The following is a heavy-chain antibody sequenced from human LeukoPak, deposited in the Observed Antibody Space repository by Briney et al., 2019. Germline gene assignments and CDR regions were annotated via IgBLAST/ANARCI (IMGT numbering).Heavy chain of an antibody. J-gene: IGHJ4*02. CDR2: IRYDGSNK. CDR3: ANHERPSIAAAATGDY. Sequence: GGSLRLSCAASGFTFSSYGMHWVRQAPGKGLEWVAFIRYDGSNKYYADSVKGRFTISRDNSKNTLYLQMNSLRAEDTAVYYCANHERPSIAAAATGDYWGQGTLVTVSS. V-gene: IGHV3-30*02. D-gene: IGHD6-13*01. CDR1: GFTFSSYG.